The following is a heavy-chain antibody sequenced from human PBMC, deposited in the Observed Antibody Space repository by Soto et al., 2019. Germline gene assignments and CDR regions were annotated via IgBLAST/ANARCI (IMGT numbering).Heavy chain of an antibody. CDR3: ARDKITGLFDY. Sequence: QVQLQQWGAGLLKPSETLSLTCAVYGGSFSGYYWTWIRQPPGTGLEWIGEINLRRSTNYNPSLKSRVTLSVDTSKNQFSLKLTSVTSADTAVYYCARDKITGLFDYWGQGTLVTVSS. J-gene: IGHJ4*02. D-gene: IGHD2-8*02. CDR1: GGSFSGYY. V-gene: IGHV4-34*01. CDR2: INLRRST.